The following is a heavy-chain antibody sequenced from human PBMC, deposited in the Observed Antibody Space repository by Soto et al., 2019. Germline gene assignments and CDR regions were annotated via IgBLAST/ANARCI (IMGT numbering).Heavy chain of an antibody. CDR1: GGSISSGGYY. CDR3: AGRYSSSGEKDD. V-gene: IGHV4-31*03. CDR2: IYYSGST. Sequence: QVQLQESGPGLVKPSQTLSLTCTVSGGSISSGGYYWSWIRQHPGKGLEWIGYIYYSGSTYYKPSLQRRVTISVDTSQNKFSLKLSSVTAADTAVYYCAGRYSSSGEKDDLGQGTLVTVSP. J-gene: IGHJ4*02. D-gene: IGHD6-13*01.